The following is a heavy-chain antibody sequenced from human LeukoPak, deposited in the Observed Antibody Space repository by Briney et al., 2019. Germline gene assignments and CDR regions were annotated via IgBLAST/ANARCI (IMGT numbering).Heavy chain of an antibody. CDR3: ARDKRYCSSTSCYTGGY. V-gene: IGHV3-74*01. CDR1: GFTFSSYG. Sequence: PGGSLRLSWAAPGFTFSSYGSHWVRQAPGKGLVWFSRINSDGSSTSYADSVKGRFTISRDNAKNTLYLQMNSLRAEDTAVYYCARDKRYCSSTSCYTGGYWGQGTLVTVSS. D-gene: IGHD2-2*02. J-gene: IGHJ4*02. CDR2: INSDGSST.